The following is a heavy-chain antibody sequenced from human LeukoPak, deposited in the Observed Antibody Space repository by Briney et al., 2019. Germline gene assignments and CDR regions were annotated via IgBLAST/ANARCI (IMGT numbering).Heavy chain of an antibody. Sequence: SETLSLTCTVSGGSISSSSYYWGWIRQPPGKGLEWIGSIYYSGSTYYNPSLKSRVTISVDTSKNQFSLKLSSVTAADTAVYYCARPGGSYYSDAFDMWGQGTMVTVSS. V-gene: IGHV4-39*01. CDR1: GGSISSSSYY. CDR2: IYYSGST. D-gene: IGHD1-26*01. J-gene: IGHJ3*02. CDR3: ARPGGSYYSDAFDM.